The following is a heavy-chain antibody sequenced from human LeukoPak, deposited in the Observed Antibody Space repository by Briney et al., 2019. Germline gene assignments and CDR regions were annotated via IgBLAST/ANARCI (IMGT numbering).Heavy chain of an antibody. CDR3: AKSGYNRFDY. Sequence: GGSLRLSCAASGFTFSGSAMHWVRQAPGKGLEWVGRIKSKTDGGTTDYAAPVKGRFTISRDDSKNTLFLQMNSLKTEDTAVYYCAKSGYNRFDYWGQGTLVTVSS. V-gene: IGHV3-15*01. D-gene: IGHD5-24*01. J-gene: IGHJ4*02. CDR1: GFTFSGSA. CDR2: IKSKTDGGTT.